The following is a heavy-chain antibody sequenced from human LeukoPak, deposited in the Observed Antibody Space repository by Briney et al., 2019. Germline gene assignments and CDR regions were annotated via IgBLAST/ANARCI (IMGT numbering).Heavy chain of an antibody. J-gene: IGHJ4*02. V-gene: IGHV1-69*02. Sequence: SVKVSCKASGGIFSSYTFNWVRQAPGQGLEWMGRITPIPGITNYAETFQGRVTLTADTSTSTLYMELSSLRSEDTAVYYCARSPVRIAAPGRAFDYWGQGTLVTVSS. CDR1: GGIFSSYT. CDR3: ARSPVRIAAPGRAFDY. D-gene: IGHD6-13*01. CDR2: ITPIPGIT.